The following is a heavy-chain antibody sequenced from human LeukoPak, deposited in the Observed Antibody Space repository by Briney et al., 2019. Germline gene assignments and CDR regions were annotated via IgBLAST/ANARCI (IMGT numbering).Heavy chain of an antibody. Sequence: ASVKVSCKASVNIFPNYGVTWVRQAPGRGLEWVGWISAYTGNTNYAPKFQDRVSMTTDTSTNTAYLELKNLRSDDTAFYYCAHPETDDFLDYWGQGTLVAVSS. CDR1: VNIFPNYG. V-gene: IGHV1-18*01. J-gene: IGHJ4*02. D-gene: IGHD1-14*01. CDR3: AHPETDDFLDY. CDR2: ISAYTGNT.